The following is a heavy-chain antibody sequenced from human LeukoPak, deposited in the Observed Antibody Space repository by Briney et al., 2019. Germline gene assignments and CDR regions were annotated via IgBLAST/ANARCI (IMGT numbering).Heavy chain of an antibody. CDR3: AKDLYSSSSGFDY. Sequence: PGRSLRLSCAASGFTFDDYAMHWVRQAPGKGMGWVSGISWNSGSIGYADSVKGRFTISRDNAKNSLYLQMNSLRAEDSALYYCAKDLYSSSSGFDYWGQGTLVTVSS. V-gene: IGHV3-9*01. CDR1: GFTFDDYA. J-gene: IGHJ4*02. D-gene: IGHD6-6*01. CDR2: ISWNSGSI.